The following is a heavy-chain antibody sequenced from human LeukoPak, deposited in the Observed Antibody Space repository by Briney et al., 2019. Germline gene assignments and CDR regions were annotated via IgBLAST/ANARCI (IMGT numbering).Heavy chain of an antibody. Sequence: SETLSLTCTVSGGSISSYYWSWIRQPPGKGLEWIGYIYYSGSTNYNPSLKSRVTISVDTSKNQFSLKLSSVTAADTAVYYCARAPDPNCSGGSCYSWLAFDIWGQGTMVTVSS. V-gene: IGHV4-59*01. D-gene: IGHD2-15*01. CDR3: ARAPDPNCSGGSCYSWLAFDI. CDR1: GGSISSYY. J-gene: IGHJ3*02. CDR2: IYYSGST.